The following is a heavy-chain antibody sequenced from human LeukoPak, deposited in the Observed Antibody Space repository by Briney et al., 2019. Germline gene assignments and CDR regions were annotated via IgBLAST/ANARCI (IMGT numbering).Heavy chain of an antibody. CDR2: ISSSSSTI. V-gene: IGHV3-48*04. CDR3: ARDPTRESIAVAGIIDY. D-gene: IGHD6-19*01. J-gene: IGHJ4*02. Sequence: GGSLRLSCAASGFTFSSYSMNWVRRAPGKGLEWVSYISSSSSTIYYADSVKGRFTISRDNAKNSLYLQMNSLRAEDTAVYYCARDPTRESIAVAGIIDYWGQGTLVTVSS. CDR1: GFTFSSYS.